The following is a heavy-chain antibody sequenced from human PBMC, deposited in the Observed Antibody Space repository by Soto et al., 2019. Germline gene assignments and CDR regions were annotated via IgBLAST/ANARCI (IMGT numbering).Heavy chain of an antibody. CDR1: GFTFSTYW. CDR2: INPDGAVG. V-gene: IGHV3-7*03. Sequence: EVQLLGSGGGLVQPGGSLRLSCVGSGFTFSTYWMNWVRQAPGMGLEWVANINPDGAVGMYVDSVKGRFTTSRDNARNSLYLQMNSLRVDDTAVYFCAGWGGHDYNYWGHGIQVIVSS. J-gene: IGHJ4*01. D-gene: IGHD3-16*01. CDR3: AGWGGHDYNY.